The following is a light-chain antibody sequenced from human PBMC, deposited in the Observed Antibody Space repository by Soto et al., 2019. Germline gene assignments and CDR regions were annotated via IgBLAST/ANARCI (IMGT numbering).Light chain of an antibody. CDR2: AAS. Sequence: DIQMTQSPSSLSASVGYRVTITCRANQDMSSYLAWFQQKPGQAPKALIYAASSLQSGVPSRFSGSGSGTDFTLTIHSLQPEDFATYFCQQYQSRPYTFGQGTKVEIK. J-gene: IGKJ2*01. V-gene: IGKV1-16*01. CDR1: QDMSSY. CDR3: QQYQSRPYT.